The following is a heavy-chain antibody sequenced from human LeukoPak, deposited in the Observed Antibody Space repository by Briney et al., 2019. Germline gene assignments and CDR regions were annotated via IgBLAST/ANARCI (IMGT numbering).Heavy chain of an antibody. J-gene: IGHJ5*02. Sequence: GGSLRLSCAASGFTFSSYAMSWVRQAPGKGLEWVSAISGRGGSTYYADSVKGRFTISRDTSKNTLYLQINSLRVEDTAVYYCIVFGDSNHWGQGTLVTVSS. CDR2: ISGRGGST. CDR3: IVFGDSNH. V-gene: IGHV3-23*01. CDR1: GFTFSSYA. D-gene: IGHD4-17*01.